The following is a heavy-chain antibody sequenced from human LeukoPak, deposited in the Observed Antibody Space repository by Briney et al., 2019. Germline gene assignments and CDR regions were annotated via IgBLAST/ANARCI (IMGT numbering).Heavy chain of an antibody. CDR1: GYSISSGYY. J-gene: IGHJ4*02. D-gene: IGHD6-13*01. CDR2: IYYSGST. CDR3: ARANRYSSSWYYAY. Sequence: PSETLSLTCTVSGYSISSGYYWGWIRQPPGKGLEWIGSIYYSGSTYYNPSLKSRVTISVDTSKNQFSLKLSSVTAADTAVYYCARANRYSSSWYYAYWGQGTLVTVSS. V-gene: IGHV4-38-2*02.